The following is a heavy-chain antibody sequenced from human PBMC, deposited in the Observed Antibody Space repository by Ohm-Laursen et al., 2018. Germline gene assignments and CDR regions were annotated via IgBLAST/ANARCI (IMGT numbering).Heavy chain of an antibody. V-gene: IGHV4-34*01. CDR2: INHRGNT. CDR1: SGSFGPYY. J-gene: IGHJ3*01. Sequence: SDTLSLTCALYSGSFGPYYWSWIRQPPGKGLEWIGEINHRGNTNYSPSLKSRVTMSVDTSRNHFSLELTSVTAADTAVYYCAREYSDNGGYRYDAFDVWGHGTVVTVSS. CDR3: AREYSDNGGYRYDAFDV. D-gene: IGHD3-22*01.